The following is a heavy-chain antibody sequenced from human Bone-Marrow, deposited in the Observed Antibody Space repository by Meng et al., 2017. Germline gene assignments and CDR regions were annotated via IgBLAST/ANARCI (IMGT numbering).Heavy chain of an antibody. Sequence: ASVKVSCKASGYTFTDNNIHWVRQAPGQGLEWMGRINPNSGDTNYAQNFQGRVTMTRDTSTSTAYMELRRLTSDDTAVYYCTRGVLKTVTGDYWGQGTLVTVSS. CDR3: TRGVLKTVTGDY. CDR2: INPNSGDT. V-gene: IGHV1-2*06. CDR1: GYTFTDNN. D-gene: IGHD4-11*01. J-gene: IGHJ4*02.